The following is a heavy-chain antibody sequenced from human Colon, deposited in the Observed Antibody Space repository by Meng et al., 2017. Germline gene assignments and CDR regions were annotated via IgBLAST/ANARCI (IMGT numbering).Heavy chain of an antibody. CDR2: ISSDGSTT. D-gene: IGHD3-10*01. J-gene: IGHJ4*02. Sequence: EVQREGSGGTLVQPGGSLRLSCAASGFSFSGYWMIWVRQAPGQGLVWVSRISSDGSTTHYADSVKGRFTISRDNAKNTLYLQMNSLRAEDTAVYYCGRDYYGIPDYWGQGTLVTVSS. V-gene: IGHV3-74*01. CDR3: GRDYYGIPDY. CDR1: GFSFSGYW.